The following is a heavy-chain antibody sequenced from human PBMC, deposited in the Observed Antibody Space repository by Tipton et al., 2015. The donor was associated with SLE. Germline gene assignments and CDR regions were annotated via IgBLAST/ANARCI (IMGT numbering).Heavy chain of an antibody. CDR3: ARENWGNFVL. D-gene: IGHD7-27*01. J-gene: IGHJ4*02. CDR2: IKYDGSDE. V-gene: IGHV3-7*01. CDR1: GFTFGSYW. Sequence: SLRLSCAASGFTFGSYWMSWVRQAPGKGLEWVADIKYDGSDEYYVDSMKGRFTVSRDNAKNSMYLQMDSLRAEDTGVYYCARENWGNFVLWGQGTLVTVSS.